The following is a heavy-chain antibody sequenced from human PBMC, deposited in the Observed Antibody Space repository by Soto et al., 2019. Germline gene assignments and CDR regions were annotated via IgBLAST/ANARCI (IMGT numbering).Heavy chain of an antibody. CDR3: AKDHGMDV. CDR2: ISSGSTTI. J-gene: IGHJ6*02. V-gene: IGHV3-48*03. CDR1: GFTFSSYE. Sequence: GGSLRLSCAASGFTFSSYEMHWVRQAPGKGLELVSYISSGSTTIHYADSVKGRFTISRDNAKNSLYLQMHSLRAEDTAAYYCAKDHGMDVWGQGATVTVSS.